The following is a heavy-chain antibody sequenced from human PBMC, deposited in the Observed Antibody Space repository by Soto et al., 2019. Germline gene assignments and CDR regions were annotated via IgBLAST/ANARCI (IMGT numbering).Heavy chain of an antibody. V-gene: IGHV3-23*01. CDR2: ISGSGGST. D-gene: IGHD2-2*01. J-gene: IGHJ1*01. Sequence: PGGSLRLSCAASGFTFSGYAMSWVRQAPGKGLEWVSAISGSGGSTYYADSVKGRFTISRDNSKNTLYLQMNSLRAGDTAVYYCAKGFRPAAPPEIQHWGQGTLVTVSS. CDR1: GFTFSGYA. CDR3: AKGFRPAAPPEIQH.